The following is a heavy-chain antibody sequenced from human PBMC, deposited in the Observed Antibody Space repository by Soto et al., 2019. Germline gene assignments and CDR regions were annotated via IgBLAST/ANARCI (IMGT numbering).Heavy chain of an antibody. CDR3: TRGNALDV. V-gene: IGHV6-1*01. CDR1: GDSVSSDITS. D-gene: IGHD2-2*01. CDR2: TYYRSKWFQ. Sequence: QLQQSGPGLVKPSQTLSLTCAISGDSVSSDITSWNWIRQAPSRGLEGLGRTYYRSKWFQDDAAAVKRRITISQDTPKNQFSLELNSMHPEDTAVYYCTRGNALDVWGQGTVVTVSS. J-gene: IGHJ3*01.